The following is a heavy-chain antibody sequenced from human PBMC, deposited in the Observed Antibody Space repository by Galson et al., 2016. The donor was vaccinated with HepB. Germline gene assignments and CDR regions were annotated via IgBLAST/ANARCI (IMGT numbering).Heavy chain of an antibody. CDR1: GLTFSRKG. J-gene: IGHJ4*02. D-gene: IGHD5-24*01. CDR2: ITSDSRNI. V-gene: IGHV3-48*02. Sequence: SLRLSCAGSGLTFSRKGMGWVRQAPGKGLEWISYITSDSRNIYYADSVKGRVTISRDNAKNSVYLQMNSLRDEDTAVYYCARDGGGGYNLDYWGQGTLVTVSS. CDR3: ARDGGGGYNLDY.